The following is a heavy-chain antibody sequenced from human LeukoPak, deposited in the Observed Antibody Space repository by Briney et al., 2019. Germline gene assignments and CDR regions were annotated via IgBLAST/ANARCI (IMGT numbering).Heavy chain of an antibody. Sequence: PSETLSLTCTVSGGSISSSSYYWGWIRQPPGKGLEWIGSIYYSGSTYYNPSLKSRVTISVDTSKNQFSLKLSSVTAADTAVYYCARPSYGSPYYYGPGSYSAGDYWGQGTLVTVSS. CDR3: ARPSYGSPYYYGPGSYSAGDY. J-gene: IGHJ4*02. CDR1: GGSISSSSYY. V-gene: IGHV4-39*01. D-gene: IGHD3-10*01. CDR2: IYYSGST.